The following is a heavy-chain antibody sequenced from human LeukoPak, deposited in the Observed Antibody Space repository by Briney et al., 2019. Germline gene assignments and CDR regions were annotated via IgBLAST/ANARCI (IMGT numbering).Heavy chain of an antibody. J-gene: IGHJ6*02. CDR1: GFTFSSYS. D-gene: IGHD3-16*02. CDR2: ISSSSSTV. V-gene: IGHV3-48*01. Sequence: GGSLRLSCAASGFTFSSYSMNWVRQAPGKGLEWVSYISSSSSTVYYADSVKGRFTISRDNAKNSLYLQMNSLRAEGTAVYYCARDTRSLMDVWGQGTTVTVSS. CDR3: ARDTRSLMDV.